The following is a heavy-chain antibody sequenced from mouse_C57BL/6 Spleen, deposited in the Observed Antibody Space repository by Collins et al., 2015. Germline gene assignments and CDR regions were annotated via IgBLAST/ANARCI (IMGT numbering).Heavy chain of an antibody. Sequence: QVQLQQPGAELVKPGASVKMSCKASGYTFTSYWITWVKQRPGQGLEWIGDVYPGSGSTNYNEKFKSKATLTVDTSSSTAYMQLSSLTSEDSAVYYCARYDGSSYAMDYWGQGTSVTVSS. J-gene: IGHJ4*01. CDR3: ARYDGSSYAMDY. V-gene: IGHV1-55*01. CDR1: GYTFTSYW. CDR2: VYPGSGST. D-gene: IGHD1-1*01.